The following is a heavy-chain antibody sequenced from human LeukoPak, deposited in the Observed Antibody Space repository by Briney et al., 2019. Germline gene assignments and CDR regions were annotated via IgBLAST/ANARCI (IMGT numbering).Heavy chain of an antibody. CDR1: GFTFSSYA. CDR3: AKDPSIVDTADAFDI. CDR2: ISGSGGST. V-gene: IGHV3-23*01. D-gene: IGHD5-18*01. Sequence: GGSLRLSCAASGFTFSSYAMSWVRQAPGKGLEWVSAISGSGGSTYYADSVKGRFTISRDNSKNTLYLQMSSLRAEDTAVYYCAKDPSIVDTADAFDIWGQGTMVTVSS. J-gene: IGHJ3*02.